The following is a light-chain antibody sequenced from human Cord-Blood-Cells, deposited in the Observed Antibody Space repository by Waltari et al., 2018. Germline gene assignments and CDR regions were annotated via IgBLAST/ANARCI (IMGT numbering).Light chain of an antibody. V-gene: IGLV1-44*01. CDR1: SSHIGSNT. CDR3: AAWDDSLNGPV. CDR2: SNN. Sequence: QSVLTQPPSASGTPGQRVTISCSGSSSHIGSNTVNWYQQHPGTAPKLLIYSNNPRPSGVPVRFSGSKAGTSASLAISGLQSEDEADYYCAAWDDSLNGPVFGGGTKLTVL. J-gene: IGLJ2*01.